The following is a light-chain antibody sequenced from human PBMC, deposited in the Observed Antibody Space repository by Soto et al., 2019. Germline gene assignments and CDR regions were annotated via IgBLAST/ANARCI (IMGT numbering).Light chain of an antibody. V-gene: IGLV4-69*01. CDR2: LNSDGSH. Sequence: QLVLTQSPSASASLGASVKLTCTLSSGHSNYAIAWHQQQPEKGPRYLMKLNSDGSHTKGDGIPDRFSGSSSGAERYLTISSLQSEDEADYHCQTWGTGIVVFGGGTKLTVL. CDR1: SGHSNYA. J-gene: IGLJ2*01. CDR3: QTWGTGIVV.